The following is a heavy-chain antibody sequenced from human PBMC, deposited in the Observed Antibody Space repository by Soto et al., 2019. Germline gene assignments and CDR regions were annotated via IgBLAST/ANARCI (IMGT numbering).Heavy chain of an antibody. J-gene: IGHJ4*02. CDR1: GYSFTKYD. CDR3: ARDTGYDSSWYFDY. CDR2: MNPGNNQH. D-gene: IGHD3-22*01. V-gene: IGHV1-8*01. Sequence: ASVKGSRKTSGYSFTKYDIHRGRQAAGAGLEGMGWMNPGNNQHVYTQKFRGRVTVSTDTSISTTYMELSSLTSEDTAVYYCARDTGYDSSWYFDYWGQGTLVTVSS.